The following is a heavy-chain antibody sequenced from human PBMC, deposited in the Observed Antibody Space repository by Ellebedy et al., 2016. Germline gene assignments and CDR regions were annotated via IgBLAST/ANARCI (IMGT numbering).Heavy chain of an antibody. D-gene: IGHD5-12*01. CDR1: GFTFSDYC. V-gene: IGHV3-74*01. J-gene: IGHJ4*02. CDR3: AKDLNSGYDSRGGFDY. Sequence: GESLKISXAASGFTFSDYCMHWVRQVPGKGLVWVSRIKSDGSWTVYADSVKGRFTISRDNSKNTLYLQMNSLRAEDTAVYYCAKDLNSGYDSRGGFDYWGQGTLVTVSS. CDR2: IKSDGSWT.